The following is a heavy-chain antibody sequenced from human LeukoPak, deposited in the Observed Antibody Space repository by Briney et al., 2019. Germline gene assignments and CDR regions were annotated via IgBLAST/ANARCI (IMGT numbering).Heavy chain of an antibody. CDR3: ARAADWNDVFNY. J-gene: IGHJ4*02. Sequence: ASVKVSCKASGYSFTSHYLHWVRQAPGQGLEWMGIINPSDGSASYSPKFQGRVILTRDTSTSTVYMELSSLTFEDTAVYYCARAADWNDVFNYWGQGTLVTVSS. CDR2: INPSDGSA. D-gene: IGHD1-1*01. V-gene: IGHV1-46*01. CDR1: GYSFTSHY.